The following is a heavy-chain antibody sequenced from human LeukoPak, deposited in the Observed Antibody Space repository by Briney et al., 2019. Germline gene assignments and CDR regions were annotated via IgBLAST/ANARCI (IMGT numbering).Heavy chain of an antibody. CDR3: ATFGYSSSSPFDY. Sequence: SVKVSCKASGGTFSSYAISWVRQAPGQGLEWMGGIIPIFGTANYAQKFQGRVTITADESTSTAYMELSSLRSEDTAVYYCATFGYSSSSPFDYWGQGTLVTVSS. CDR1: GGTFSSYA. CDR2: IIPIFGTA. J-gene: IGHJ4*02. V-gene: IGHV1-69*13. D-gene: IGHD6-13*01.